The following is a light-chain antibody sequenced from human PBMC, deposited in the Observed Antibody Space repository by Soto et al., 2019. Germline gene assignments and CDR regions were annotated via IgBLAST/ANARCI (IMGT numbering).Light chain of an antibody. J-gene: IGKJ1*01. CDR1: QSISTW. CDR2: DAS. CDR3: QQYINYPWT. Sequence: DIQMTQSPSTLSASVGDRVTITCRASQSISTWLAWYQQKPGKAPKLLIYDASSLESGVPSRFGGGGSGTEFTLTISSLQPDDFAISYCQQYINYPWTFGQGTKVEIK. V-gene: IGKV1-5*01.